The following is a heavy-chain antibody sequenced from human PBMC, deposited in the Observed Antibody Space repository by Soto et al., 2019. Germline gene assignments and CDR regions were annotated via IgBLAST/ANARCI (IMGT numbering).Heavy chain of an antibody. D-gene: IGHD3-10*01. CDR2: IIPILGIA. Sequence: ASVKVSCKASGYTFTSYYVHWVRQAPGQGLEWMGRIIPILGIANYAQKFQGRVTITADKSTSTAYMELSSLRSEDTAVYYCARFRGSYGMDVWGQGTTVTVSS. CDR3: ARFRGSYGMDV. J-gene: IGHJ6*02. CDR1: GYTFTSYY. V-gene: IGHV1-69*02.